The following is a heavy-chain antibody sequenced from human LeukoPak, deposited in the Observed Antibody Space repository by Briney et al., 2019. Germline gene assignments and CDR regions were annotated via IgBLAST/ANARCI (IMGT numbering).Heavy chain of an antibody. V-gene: IGHV1-18*01. D-gene: IGHD3-22*01. CDR2: ISAYNGNT. J-gene: IGHJ4*02. Sequence: ASVKVSCKASGYTFTSYGISWVRQAPGQGLEWMGWISAYNGNTNYAQKLQGRVTMTTDTSTSTAYMELRSLRSDDTAVYYCAREAYYDSSGYYYVGGDFDYWGQGTLVTVSS. CDR1: GYTFTSYG. CDR3: AREAYYDSSGYYYVGGDFDY.